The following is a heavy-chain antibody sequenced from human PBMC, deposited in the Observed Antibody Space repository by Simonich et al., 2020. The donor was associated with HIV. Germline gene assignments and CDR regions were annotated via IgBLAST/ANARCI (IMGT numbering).Heavy chain of an antibody. CDR1: GGSFNTYY. J-gene: IGHJ3*02. Sequence: QVQLQQWGAGLLKPSETLSLSCAVYGGSFNTYYWSWIRQPPGKGLEGIGEINHSGSTNYNPSLKSRVTISVDTSKIQFSRKLSSVTAADTAVYYCARGRYSSSSHDVFDSWGQGTMVTVSS. CDR3: ARGRYSSSSHDVFDS. CDR2: INHSGST. D-gene: IGHD6-13*01. V-gene: IGHV4-34*01.